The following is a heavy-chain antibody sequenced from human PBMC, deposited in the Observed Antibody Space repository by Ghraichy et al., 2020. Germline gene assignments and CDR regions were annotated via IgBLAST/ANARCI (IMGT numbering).Heavy chain of an antibody. CDR1: GGSFSGYY. CDR2: INHSGST. Sequence: GSLRLSCAVYGGSFSGYYWSWIRQPPGKGLEWIGEINHSGSTNYNPSLKSRVTISVDTSKNQFSLKLSSVTAADTAVYYCARGHDYWGQGTLVTVSS. CDR3: ARGHDY. J-gene: IGHJ4*02. V-gene: IGHV4-34*01.